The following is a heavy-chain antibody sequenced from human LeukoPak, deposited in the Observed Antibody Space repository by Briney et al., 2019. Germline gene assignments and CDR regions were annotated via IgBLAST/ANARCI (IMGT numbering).Heavy chain of an antibody. CDR1: GYSISSGYYW. Sequence: TLSLTCTVSGYSISSGYYWGWIRQPPGKALEWLALIYWDDDKRYSPSLKSRLSITKDTSKNQVVLTMTNMDPVDTATYYCAHTLAVARNNWFDPWGQGTLVTVSS. CDR3: AHTLAVARNNWFDP. D-gene: IGHD6-19*01. CDR2: IYWDDDK. J-gene: IGHJ5*02. V-gene: IGHV2-5*02.